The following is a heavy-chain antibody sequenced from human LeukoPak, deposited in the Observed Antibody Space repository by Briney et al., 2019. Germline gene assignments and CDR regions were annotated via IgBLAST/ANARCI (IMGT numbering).Heavy chain of an antibody. V-gene: IGHV3-64D*09. J-gene: IGHJ5*02. D-gene: IGHD6-13*01. Sequence: SCKASGYXFTGYYIHWVRQAPGQGLEYVSGISSNGGSTYYADSVKGRFTISRDNSKNTLYLQMSSLRAEDTAVYYCVKGGSSTWSWFDPWGQGTLVTVSS. CDR1: GYXFTGYY. CDR2: ISSNGGST. CDR3: VKGGSSTWSWFDP.